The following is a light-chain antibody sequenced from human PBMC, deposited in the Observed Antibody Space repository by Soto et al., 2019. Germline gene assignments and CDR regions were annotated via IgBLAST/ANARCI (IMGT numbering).Light chain of an antibody. Sequence: DIQMTQSHSTLSASVGDRVTITCRAGQSISSWLAWYQQKPGKAPKLLIYDASSLESGVPSRFSGSGSGTEFTLTISILQPDDFATYYCQQYNNYFRTFGQGTKVEIK. CDR3: QQYNNYFRT. CDR1: QSISSW. J-gene: IGKJ1*01. V-gene: IGKV1-5*01. CDR2: DAS.